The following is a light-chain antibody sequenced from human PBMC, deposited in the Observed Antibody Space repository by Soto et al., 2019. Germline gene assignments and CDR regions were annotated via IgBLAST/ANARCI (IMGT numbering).Light chain of an antibody. Sequence: EIVLTRSPDTLSLSPGDRATLSCRASQSVGHMFLAWFQQKPGQAPRLLIFDAYRRATGIPDRFSGSGSGTNFALTISRLEPEDFALYYCHQYASSFGTFGQGTKLDIK. CDR1: QSVGHMF. J-gene: IGKJ1*01. CDR3: HQYASSFGT. CDR2: DAY. V-gene: IGKV3-20*01.